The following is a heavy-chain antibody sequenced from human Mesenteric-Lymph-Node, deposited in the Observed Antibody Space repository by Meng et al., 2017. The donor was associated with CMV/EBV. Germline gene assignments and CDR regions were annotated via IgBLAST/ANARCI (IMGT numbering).Heavy chain of an antibody. Sequence: ASVKVSCKASGYTFAAYYMHWVRQAPGQGLEWMGWINPNSAGTTYAQNFQGRVTMTRDTSISTAYMELSRLRSEDTAVYYCARQNYYDSSGRVSFDYWGQGTLVTVSS. D-gene: IGHD3-22*01. CDR3: ARQNYYDSSGRVSFDY. J-gene: IGHJ4*02. CDR2: INPNSAGT. CDR1: GYTFAAYY. V-gene: IGHV1-2*02.